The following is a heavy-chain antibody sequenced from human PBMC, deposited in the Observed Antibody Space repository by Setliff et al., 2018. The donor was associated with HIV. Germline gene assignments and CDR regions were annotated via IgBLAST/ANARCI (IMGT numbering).Heavy chain of an antibody. CDR2: IYYIGST. V-gene: IGHV4-39*02. Sequence: SETLSLTCTVSGGSISSSNYYWGWIRQPPGKGLELIGTIYYIGSTSYNPSLESRLTISVDTSSNHFSLRLTSVTAADTAVYYCARGGGYDRSGYYPFDYWGQGTPVTVSS. D-gene: IGHD3-22*01. CDR1: GGSISSSNYY. J-gene: IGHJ4*02. CDR3: ARGGGYDRSGYYPFDY.